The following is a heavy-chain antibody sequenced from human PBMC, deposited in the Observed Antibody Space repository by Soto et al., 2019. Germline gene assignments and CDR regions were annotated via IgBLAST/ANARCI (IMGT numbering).Heavy chain of an antibody. CDR2: IIPIFGTA. Sequence: SVKVSCKASGGTFSSYAISWVRQAPGQGLEWMGGIIPIFGTANYAQKFQGRVTITADESTSTAYMELSSLRAEDTAVYYCAKGMEGTYRIDYWGQGTLVTVSS. CDR3: AKGMEGTYRIDY. V-gene: IGHV1-69*13. J-gene: IGHJ4*02. D-gene: IGHD1-1*01. CDR1: GGTFSSYA.